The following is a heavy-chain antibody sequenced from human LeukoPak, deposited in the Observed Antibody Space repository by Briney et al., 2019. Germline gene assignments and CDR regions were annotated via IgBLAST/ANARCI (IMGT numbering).Heavy chain of an antibody. J-gene: IGHJ3*02. Sequence: GGSLRLSCAASGFTFNSYAMSWVRQAPGKGLEWVSSISGSADGTYYANAVKGRFTISRDNSKNTLYLQMNRLRGDDTAVYYCAKRRIVPAATDAFDIWGEGTMVTVSS. V-gene: IGHV3-23*01. CDR3: AKRRIVPAATDAFDI. CDR2: ISGSADGT. D-gene: IGHD2-2*01. CDR1: GFTFNSYA.